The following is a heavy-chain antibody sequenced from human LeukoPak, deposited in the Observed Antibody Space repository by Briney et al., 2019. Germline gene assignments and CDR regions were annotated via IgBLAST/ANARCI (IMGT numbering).Heavy chain of an antibody. CDR1: GGSFSSNSYY. Sequence: TSETLSLTCTVSGGSFSSNSYYWGWLRQPPGMGLEWTVSIYYSGGTYYNPSLRSRVTISVDTSKNQFSLKLSSVTAADTAVYYCASLWFGELFRIDYWGQGTLVTVSS. D-gene: IGHD3-10*01. V-gene: IGHV4-39*01. CDR3: ASLWFGELFRIDY. J-gene: IGHJ4*02. CDR2: IYYSGGT.